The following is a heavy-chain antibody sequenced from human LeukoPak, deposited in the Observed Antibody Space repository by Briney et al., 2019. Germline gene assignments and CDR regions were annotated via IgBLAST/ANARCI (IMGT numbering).Heavy chain of an antibody. V-gene: IGHV3-48*03. D-gene: IGHD3-22*01. J-gene: IGHJ4*02. Sequence: GGSLRLSCAASGFTFSSYEMNWVRQAPGKGLEWVSYISSSGSTIYYADSVKGRFTISRDNSKNTLYLQMNSLRADDTAIYSCAKDSGLIVVSIGPFDYWGQGTLVTVSS. CDR3: AKDSGLIVVSIGPFDY. CDR1: GFTFSSYE. CDR2: ISSSGSTI.